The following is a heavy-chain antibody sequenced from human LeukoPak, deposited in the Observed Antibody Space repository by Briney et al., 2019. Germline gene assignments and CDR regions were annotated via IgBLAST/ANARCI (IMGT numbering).Heavy chain of an antibody. CDR3: ARGVRWLQFETSFDY. D-gene: IGHD5-24*01. J-gene: IGHJ4*02. CDR2: IIPIFGTA. CDR1: GGTFSSYA. V-gene: IGHV1-69*06. Sequence: SVKLSCKASGGTFSSYAISWVRQAPGPGLEWLGGIIPIFGTANYAQKFQGRVTITADKSTSTAYMELSSLRSEDTAVYYCARGVRWLQFETSFDYWGQGTLVTVSS.